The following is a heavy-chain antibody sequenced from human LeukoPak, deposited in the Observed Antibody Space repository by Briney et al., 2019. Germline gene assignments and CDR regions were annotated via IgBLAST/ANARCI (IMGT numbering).Heavy chain of an antibody. CDR1: GVTFSRYA. CDR2: FGNSA. CDR3: ANHGVYSGSYSMDV. D-gene: IGHD1-26*01. Sequence: GGSLRLSCAASGVTFSRYAMSWVRQAPGKGLEWVSTFGNSAHYADSVKGRFTISSDNSKNTLYLQMNSLRADDTAVYYCANHGVYSGSYSMDVWGQGTTVIVSS. V-gene: IGHV3-23*01. J-gene: IGHJ6*02.